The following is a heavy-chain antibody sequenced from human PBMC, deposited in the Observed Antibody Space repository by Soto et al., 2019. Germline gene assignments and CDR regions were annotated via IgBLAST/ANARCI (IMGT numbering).Heavy chain of an antibody. CDR1: GGSISSYY. J-gene: IGHJ4*02. CDR2: IYYSGST. V-gene: IGHV4-59*01. Sequence: PSETLSLTCTVSGGSISSYYWSWIRQPPGKGLEWIGYIYYSGSTNYNPSLKSRVTISVDTSKNQFSLKLSSVTAADTAVYYCAKNLPRTGRFDYWGQGTVVTVSS. CDR3: AKNLPRTGRFDY.